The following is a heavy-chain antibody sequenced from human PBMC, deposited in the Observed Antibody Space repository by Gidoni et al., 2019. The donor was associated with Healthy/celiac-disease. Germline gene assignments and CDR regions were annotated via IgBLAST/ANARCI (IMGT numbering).Heavy chain of an antibody. J-gene: IGHJ3*02. CDR1: GFPFGSYW. CDR3: ARDGSSGWNNAFDI. D-gene: IGHD6-19*01. Sequence: EVQLVESGGGLVQPGGSLRLSCAASGFPFGSYWMSWVRQAPGKGLEWVANIKQDGSEKYYVDSVKGRFTISRDNAKNSLYLQMNSLRAEDTAVYYCARDGSSGWNNAFDIWGQGTMVTVSS. CDR2: IKQDGSEK. V-gene: IGHV3-7*01.